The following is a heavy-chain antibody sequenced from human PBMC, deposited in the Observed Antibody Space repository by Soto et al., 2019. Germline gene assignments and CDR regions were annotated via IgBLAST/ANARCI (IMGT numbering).Heavy chain of an antibody. J-gene: IGHJ4*02. CDR1: GFPFSSYV. D-gene: IGHD5-12*01. CDR2: ISSSSSYT. V-gene: IGHV3-21*05. Sequence: PGGSLRLSCAASGFPFSSYVMAWVRQAPGKGLEWVSYISSSSSYTNYADSVKGRFTISRDNAKNSLYLQMNSLRAEDTAVYYCARESKRDGYIITYWGQGTLVTVSS. CDR3: ARESKRDGYIITY.